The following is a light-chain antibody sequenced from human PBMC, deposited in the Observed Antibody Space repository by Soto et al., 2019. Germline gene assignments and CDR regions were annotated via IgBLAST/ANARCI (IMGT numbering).Light chain of an antibody. CDR3: QQYGSSPRT. CDR1: QSVSSN. CDR2: GAS. J-gene: IGKJ1*01. V-gene: IGKV3-20*01. Sequence: EIVMTQSPATLSVSPLEIATLSCMASQSVSSNLAWYQQKPGQAPRLLIYGASSRATGIPDRFSGSGSGTDFTLTISRLEPEDFAVYYCQQYGSSPRTFGQGTKVDIK.